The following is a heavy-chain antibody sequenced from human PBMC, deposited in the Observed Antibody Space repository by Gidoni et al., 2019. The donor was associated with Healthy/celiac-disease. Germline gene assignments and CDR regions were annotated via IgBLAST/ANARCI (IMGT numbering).Heavy chain of an antibody. J-gene: IGHJ4*02. CDR1: GSTFSNAW. V-gene: IGHV3-15*01. CDR2: IKSKTDGGTT. CDR3: TTAFLLYAYFDY. Sequence: EVQLVESWGGLVQPGGSLRLSCAASGSTFSNAWMSWVRQAPGKGLEWVGRIKSKTDGGTTDYAAPVKGRFTISRDDSKNTLYLQMNSLKTEDTAVYYCTTAFLLYAYFDYWGQGTLVTVSS. D-gene: IGHD2-2*02.